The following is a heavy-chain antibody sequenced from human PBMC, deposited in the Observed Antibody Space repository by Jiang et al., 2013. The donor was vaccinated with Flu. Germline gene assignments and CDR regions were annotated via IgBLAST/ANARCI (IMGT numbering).Heavy chain of an antibody. CDR3: ARESGGYDQKEYYFVL. V-gene: IGHV4-59*01. J-gene: IGHJ4*02. Sequence: YGSGLVKPSETLSLTCTVSGGSISSYYWSWIRQPPGKGLGWIGYIYYSGSTNYNPSLKSRVTISVDTSKNQFSLKLSSVTAADTAVYYCARESGGYDQKEYYFVLLGRGNRRSPSPQ. CDR2: IYYSGST. D-gene: IGHD5-12*01. CDR1: GGSISSYY.